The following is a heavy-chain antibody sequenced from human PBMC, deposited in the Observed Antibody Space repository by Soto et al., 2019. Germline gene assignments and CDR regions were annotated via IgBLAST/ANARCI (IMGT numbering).Heavy chain of an antibody. Sequence: VXLTCTVSVGSIKTFCWSWVRQPAWKGLEWIGRIFSSGSTSFNPSLESRVAMSVDTSKNHFSLNLSSVTAADMAVYYCAREGSYSAYNFAHGIQLWSFDFWGQGALVTVSS. V-gene: IGHV4-4*07. CDR3: AREGSYSAYNFAHGIQLWSFDF. CDR2: IFSSGST. D-gene: IGHD5-12*01. J-gene: IGHJ4*02. CDR1: VGSIKTFC.